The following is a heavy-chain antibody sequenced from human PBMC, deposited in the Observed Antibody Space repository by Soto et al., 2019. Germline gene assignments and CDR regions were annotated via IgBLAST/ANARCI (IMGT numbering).Heavy chain of an antibody. V-gene: IGHV1-69*12. J-gene: IGHJ4*02. CDR1: GGTFSSYA. CDR2: IIPTFGTA. D-gene: IGHD3-10*01. Sequence: QVQLVQSGAEVKKPGSSVKVSCKASGGTFSSYAISWVRQAPGQGLEWMGGIIPTFGTANYAQKFQGRVTITADESTSTAYMELSSRRSEETAVYYCSSLYGRGYVKEETFDYWGQGTLVTVSS. CDR3: SSLYGRGYVKEETFDY.